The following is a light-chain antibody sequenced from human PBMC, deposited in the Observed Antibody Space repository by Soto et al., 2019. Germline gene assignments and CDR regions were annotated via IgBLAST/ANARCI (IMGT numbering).Light chain of an antibody. CDR1: SGHSSYA. CDR3: QTWGTAFRV. J-gene: IGLJ3*02. V-gene: IGLV4-69*01. Sequence: QLVLTQSPSASASPGASVKLTCTLSSGHSSYAIAWHQQHPEKGPRYLMKLYSDGSHNKGDGLPDRFSGSSSGAERYLTIPSLQSEDEADYYCQTWGTAFRVFGGGTKLTVL. CDR2: LYSDGSH.